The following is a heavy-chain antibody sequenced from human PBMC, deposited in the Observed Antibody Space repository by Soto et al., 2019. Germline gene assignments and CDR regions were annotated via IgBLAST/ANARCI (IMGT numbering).Heavy chain of an antibody. Sequence: PSETLSLTCTVSGGSITRGGYYWSWIRQHPGKGLEWIGYIYYSGSTNYNPSLKSRVTMSVDASKNQFSLKLNSVTAADTAVYYCARYRSTSAASGFDYWGQGALVTVSS. J-gene: IGHJ4*02. V-gene: IGHV4-61*08. CDR1: GGSITRGGYY. CDR3: ARYRSTSAASGFDY. CDR2: IYYSGST. D-gene: IGHD2-15*01.